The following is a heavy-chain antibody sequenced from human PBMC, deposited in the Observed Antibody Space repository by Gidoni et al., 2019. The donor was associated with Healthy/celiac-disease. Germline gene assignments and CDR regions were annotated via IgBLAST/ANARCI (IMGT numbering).Heavy chain of an antibody. J-gene: IGHJ4*02. D-gene: IGHD3-9*01. CDR3: ARDVSDILTGLDY. CDR1: GGSISSSRYY. V-gene: IGHV4-39*07. CDR2: IYYSGST. Sequence: QLQLQESGPGLVKPSETLSLTCTVSGGSISSSRYYWGWIRQPPGKGLEWVGSIYYSGSTYYNPSLESRVTISVDTSKNQFSLKLSSVTAADTAVYYCARDVSDILTGLDYWGQGTLVTVSS.